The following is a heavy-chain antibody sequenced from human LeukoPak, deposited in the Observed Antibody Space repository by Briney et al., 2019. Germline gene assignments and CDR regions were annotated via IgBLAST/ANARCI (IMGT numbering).Heavy chain of an antibody. J-gene: IGHJ6*03. V-gene: IGHV4-4*07. Sequence: PSETLSLTCTVSGGSISSYYWSWIRQPAGKGLEWIGRIYTSGSTNYNPSLKSRVTMSVDTSKNQFSLNLSSVTAADTAVYYCARAGYIYAISYCYMDVWGKGTTVTISS. CDR2: IYTSGST. CDR1: GGSISSYY. CDR3: ARAGYIYAISYCYMDV. D-gene: IGHD5-18*01.